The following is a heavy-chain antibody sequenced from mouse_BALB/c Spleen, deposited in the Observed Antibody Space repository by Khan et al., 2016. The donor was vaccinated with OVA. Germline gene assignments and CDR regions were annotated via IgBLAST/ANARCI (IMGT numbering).Heavy chain of an antibody. J-gene: IGHJ4*01. CDR3: ARSRYNGYGYALDY. V-gene: IGHV3-2*02. Sequence: VQLKQSGPGLVKPSQSLSLTCTVTGYSITSDYAWNWIRKFPGDRLEWMGYIRSSGSASYNPSLKSRISITRDTSKNPFFLYLKSVTTEATATDCCARSRYNGYGYALDYWGRGSSVTVSA. CDR1: GYSITSDYA. CDR2: IRSSGSA. D-gene: IGHD2-10*02.